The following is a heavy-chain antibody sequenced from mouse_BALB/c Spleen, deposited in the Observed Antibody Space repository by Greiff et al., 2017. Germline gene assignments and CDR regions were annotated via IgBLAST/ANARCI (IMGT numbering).Heavy chain of an antibody. CDR2: ISNGGGST. V-gene: IGHV5-12-2*01. J-gene: IGHJ2*01. Sequence: EVKLVESGGGLVQPGGSLKLSCAASGFTFSSYTMSWVRQTPEKRLEWVAYISNGGGSTYYPDTVKGRFTISRDNAKNTLYLQMSSLKSEDTAMYYCARHYYGSSPYYFDYWGQGTTLTVSS. CDR3: ARHYYGSSPYYFDY. D-gene: IGHD1-1*01. CDR1: GFTFSSYT.